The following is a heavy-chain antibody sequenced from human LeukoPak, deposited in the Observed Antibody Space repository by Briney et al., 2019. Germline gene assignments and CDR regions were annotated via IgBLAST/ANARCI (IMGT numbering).Heavy chain of an antibody. J-gene: IGHJ3*02. CDR3: ARTYYYDSSGYFDAFDI. Sequence: QTGGSLRLSCAASGFTFSSYAMSWVRQAPGKGLEWVSAISGSGGSTYYADSVKGRFTISRDNAKNSLYLQMNSLRVEDTAVYYCARTYYYDSSGYFDAFDIWGQGTMVTVSS. CDR1: GFTFSSYA. D-gene: IGHD3-22*01. CDR2: ISGSGGST. V-gene: IGHV3-23*01.